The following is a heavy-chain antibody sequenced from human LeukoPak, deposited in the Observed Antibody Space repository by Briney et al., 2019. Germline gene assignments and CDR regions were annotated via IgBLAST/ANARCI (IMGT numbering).Heavy chain of an antibody. CDR2: INPSGGST. D-gene: IGHD5-24*01. V-gene: IGHV1-46*01. J-gene: IGHJ4*02. Sequence: GASVKVSCKASGYTFTSYDISWVRQAPGQGLEWMGIINPSGGSTSYAQKFQGRVTMTRDTSTSTVYMELSSLRSDDTAVYYCAREDGYYFDYWGQGTLVTVSS. CDR3: AREDGYYFDY. CDR1: GYTFTSYD.